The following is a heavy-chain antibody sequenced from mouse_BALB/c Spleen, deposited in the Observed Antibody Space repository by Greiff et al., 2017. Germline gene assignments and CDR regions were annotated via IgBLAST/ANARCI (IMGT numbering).Heavy chain of an antibody. CDR3: ARQPNWDWYFDV. D-gene: IGHD4-1*01. CDR2: ISSGSSTI. J-gene: IGHJ1*01. CDR1: GFTFSSFG. Sequence: EVNVVESGGGLVQPGGSRKLSCAASGFTFSSFGMHWVRQAPEKGLEWVAYISSGSSTIYYADTVKGRFTISRDNPKNTLFLQMTSLRSEDTAMYYCARQPNWDWYFDVWGAGTTVTVSS. V-gene: IGHV5-17*02.